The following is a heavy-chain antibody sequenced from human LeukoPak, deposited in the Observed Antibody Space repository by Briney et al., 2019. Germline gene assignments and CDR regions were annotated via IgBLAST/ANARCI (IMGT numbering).Heavy chain of an antibody. CDR3: ARARSSSGRFFEY. Sequence: SETLSLTCAVYGGSFSGYYWSWIRQPPGKGLEWIGEINHSGSTNYNPSLKSRVTISVDTSKNQFSLKLSSVTAADTAVYYCARARSSSGRFFEYWGQGTLVTVSS. D-gene: IGHD6-19*01. J-gene: IGHJ4*02. CDR2: INHSGST. V-gene: IGHV4-34*01. CDR1: GGSFSGYY.